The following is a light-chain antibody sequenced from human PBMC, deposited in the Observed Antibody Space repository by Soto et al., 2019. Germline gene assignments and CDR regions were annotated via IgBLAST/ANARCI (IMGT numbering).Light chain of an antibody. CDR3: QQRSNWPPIT. V-gene: IGKV3-11*01. CDR2: DAL. CDR1: QSVDWY. J-gene: IGKJ3*01. Sequence: EIVLTQSPATLYLSPGDRATLSCRASQSVDWYVAWYQQKPGHALRLLIYDALKRATGTPDRFSGSGSGTDFTLTISRLEPEYFAVYYCQQRSNWPPITFGPGNKVDLK.